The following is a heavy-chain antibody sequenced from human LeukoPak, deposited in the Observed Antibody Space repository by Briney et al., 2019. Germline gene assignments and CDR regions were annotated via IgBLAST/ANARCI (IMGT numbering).Heavy chain of an antibody. D-gene: IGHD3-16*01. CDR3: ARQATFGYAYAYYFDL. CDR2: FHYSGSN. CDR1: GGSISSGGYY. J-gene: IGHJ4*02. Sequence: SETLSLTCTVSGGSISSGGYYWGWIRQSPDKGLEWIGTFHYSGSNYYNPSLKSRITLSVDTSKNQFSLSLISVTAADTAVYFCARQATFGYAYAYYFDLWGQGTLVTVSS. V-gene: IGHV4-39*01.